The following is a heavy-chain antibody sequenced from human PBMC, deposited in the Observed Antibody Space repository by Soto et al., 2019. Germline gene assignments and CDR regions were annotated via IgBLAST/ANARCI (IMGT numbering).Heavy chain of an antibody. CDR1: GFTFSTYG. V-gene: IGHV3-30*18. CDR3: AKDQTHAFDI. Sequence: QVQLVESGGGVVQPGRSLRLSCAASGFTFSTYGMYWVRQAPGKGLEWVAVLSDDGSKIYYADSVKGRFTISRDNSKNTLYLQMNSPRAEDTAVYYCAKDQTHAFDIWGQGTMVTVSS. J-gene: IGHJ3*02. CDR2: LSDDGSKI.